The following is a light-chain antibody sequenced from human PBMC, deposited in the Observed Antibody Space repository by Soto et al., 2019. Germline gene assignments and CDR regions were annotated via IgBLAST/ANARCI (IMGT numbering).Light chain of an antibody. Sequence: DIVMTQSPLSLPVTPGEPASISCRSSQSFLHSNGYNYLDWYLQKPGQSPQLLIYLDSNRASGVPDRFSGSGSGTDFTMKISRVEAEDVGVYYCMQALQSPLTFGGGTKVEIK. CDR1: QSFLHSNGYNY. J-gene: IGKJ4*01. CDR2: LDS. V-gene: IGKV2-28*01. CDR3: MQALQSPLT.